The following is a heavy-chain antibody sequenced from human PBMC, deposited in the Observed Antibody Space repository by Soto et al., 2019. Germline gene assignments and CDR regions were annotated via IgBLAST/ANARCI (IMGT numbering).Heavy chain of an antibody. CDR1: VYSFAGYW. Sequence: GESLQISCKGSVYSFAGYWITWVRQMPGKGLEWMGRIDPSDSQTYYSPSFRGHVTISAAKSITTVFLQWSSLRASDTAMYYCARHLYHSYSGPNFHYYFYSCGQGNLVTVSS. CDR2: IDPSDSQT. J-gene: IGHJ4*02. CDR3: ARHLYHSYSGPNFHYYFYS. V-gene: IGHV5-10-1*01. D-gene: IGHD1-26*01.